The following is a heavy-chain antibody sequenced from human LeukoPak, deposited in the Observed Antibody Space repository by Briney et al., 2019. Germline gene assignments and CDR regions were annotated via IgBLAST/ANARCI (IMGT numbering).Heavy chain of an antibody. CDR2: FHHSGTN. J-gene: IGHJ4*02. V-gene: IGHV4-59*01. Sequence: SETLSLNCTVSGGSINNYYWSWIRQPPGEGLEWIAFFHHSGTNSYNPSVKGRVTISFDTSKNHLSLDLRSVTAADTATYYCATVLYGSNGFDYWGQGTLVTVAA. CDR1: GGSINNYY. CDR3: ATVLYGSNGFDY. D-gene: IGHD3-22*01.